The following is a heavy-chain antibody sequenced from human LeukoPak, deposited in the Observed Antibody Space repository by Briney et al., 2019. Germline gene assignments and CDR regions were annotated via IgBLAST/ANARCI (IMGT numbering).Heavy chain of an antibody. Sequence: SETLSLTCTVSGGSISSGDYYWSWIRQPPGKGLEWIGSIYYSGSTYYNPSLKSRVTISVDTSKNQFSLKLSSVTAADTAVYYCAGSQVVPAAIALRGWFDPWGQGTLVTVSS. J-gene: IGHJ5*02. CDR3: AGSQVVPAAIALRGWFDP. D-gene: IGHD2-2*02. CDR1: GGSISSGDYY. V-gene: IGHV4-39*01. CDR2: IYYSGST.